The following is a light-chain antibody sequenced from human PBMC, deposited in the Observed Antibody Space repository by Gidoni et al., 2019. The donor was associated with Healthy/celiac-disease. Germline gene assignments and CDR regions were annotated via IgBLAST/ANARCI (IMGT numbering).Light chain of an antibody. CDR3: QQRSNWPLLT. V-gene: IGKV3-11*01. Sequence: MVLTQSPATLALSPGERATLSYRASQCVGSYLAWYQQKPGQAPRLLINEASNRATGIPARFSGSGSGTDFTLPIRRLAPEDFAVYYCQQRSNWPLLTFGGGTKVEIK. CDR2: EAS. J-gene: IGKJ4*01. CDR1: QCVGSY.